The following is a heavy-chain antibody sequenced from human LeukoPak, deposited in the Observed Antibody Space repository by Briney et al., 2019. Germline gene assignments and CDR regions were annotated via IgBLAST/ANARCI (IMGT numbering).Heavy chain of an antibody. CDR2: ISSSSSTI. J-gene: IGHJ4*02. V-gene: IGHV3-48*01. Sequence: GGSLRLSCAASGFTFSSYSMNWARQAPGKGLEWVSYISSSSSTIYYADSVKGRFTISRDNAKNSLYLQMNSLRAEDTAVYYCARTVDFDYWGQGTLVTVSS. CDR3: ARTVDFDY. CDR1: GFTFSSYS.